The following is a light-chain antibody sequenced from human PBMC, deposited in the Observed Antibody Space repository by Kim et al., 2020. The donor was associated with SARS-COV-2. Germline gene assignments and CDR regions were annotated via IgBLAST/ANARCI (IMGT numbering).Light chain of an antibody. J-gene: IGKJ2*01. CDR3: QQTYSTLYT. Sequence: DIQMTQSPSSLSASVGDRVTITCRASQSIGSYLIWYQQKPGKAPELLIYAASSLQSGVPSRFAGSGSGTDLTLTINSLQPEDFATYYCQQTYSTLYTFGQGTKLEI. CDR2: AAS. V-gene: IGKV1-39*01. CDR1: QSIGSY.